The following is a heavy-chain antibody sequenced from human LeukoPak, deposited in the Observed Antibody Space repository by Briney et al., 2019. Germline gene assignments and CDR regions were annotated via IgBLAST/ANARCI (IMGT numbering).Heavy chain of an antibody. CDR3: ARVRDAFDYYYLDV. V-gene: IGHV3-72*01. Sequence: GGSLRLSCVVSGFTFNDNFMDWVRQAPGTGLERVGRGRNSSHSYTTEYAASVKGRITISRDDSKSSLYLQFSSLKTEDTGVYYCARVRDAFDYYYLDVWGKGTAVSVSS. J-gene: IGHJ6*03. CDR2: GRNSSHSYTT. D-gene: IGHD2/OR15-2a*01. CDR1: GFTFNDNF.